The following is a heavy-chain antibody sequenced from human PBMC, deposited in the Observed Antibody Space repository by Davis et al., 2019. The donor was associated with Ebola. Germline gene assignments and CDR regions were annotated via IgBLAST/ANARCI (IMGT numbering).Heavy chain of an antibody. D-gene: IGHD3-9*01. Sequence: ASVKVSCKASGYTFTGYYMHWVRQAPGQGLEWMGWINPNSGGTNYAQKFQGWVTMTRDTSISTAYMELSRLRSDDTAVYYCARSPGTPYYDISPGAFDIWGQGTMVTVSS. CDR3: ARSPGTPYYDISPGAFDI. CDR1: GYTFTGYY. CDR2: INPNSGGT. J-gene: IGHJ3*02. V-gene: IGHV1-2*04.